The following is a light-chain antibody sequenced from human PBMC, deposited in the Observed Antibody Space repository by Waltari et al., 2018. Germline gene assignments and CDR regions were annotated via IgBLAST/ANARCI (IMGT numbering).Light chain of an antibody. Sequence: QSALTQPPSASGSPGQSVTISCTGTSSDVGGYNYVSWYQQHPGKAPKLMLYEVSKRPSGVPDRFSGSKSGNTASLTVSGLQPEDEADYYCSSYAGSNNFDVVFGGGTKLTVL. CDR3: SSYAGSNNFDVV. J-gene: IGLJ2*01. CDR2: EVS. V-gene: IGLV2-8*01. CDR1: SSDVGGYNY.